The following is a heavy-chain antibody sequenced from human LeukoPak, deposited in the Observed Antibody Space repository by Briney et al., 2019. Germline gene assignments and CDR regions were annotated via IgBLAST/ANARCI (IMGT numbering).Heavy chain of an antibody. V-gene: IGHV3-21*01. J-gene: IGHJ4*02. CDR2: ISSSSSYI. CDR1: GFTFSSYS. CDR3: ARRTFGESPLFDY. Sequence: GGSLRLSCAASGFTFSSYSMNWVRQAPGKGLEWVSSISSSSSYIYYADSVKGRFTISRDNAKNSLYLQMNSLRAEDTAVYYCARRTFGESPLFDYWGQGTLVTVSS. D-gene: IGHD3-10*01.